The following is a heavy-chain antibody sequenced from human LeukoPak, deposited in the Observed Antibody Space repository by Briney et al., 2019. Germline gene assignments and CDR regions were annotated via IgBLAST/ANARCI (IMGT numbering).Heavy chain of an antibody. J-gene: IGHJ4*02. CDR1: GYTFTSYD. CDR2: MSPNNGDT. D-gene: IGHD1-1*01. Sequence: ASVKVSCKTSGYTFTSYDINWVRQATGQGLEWLGWMSPNNGDTGYAQKFQGRVTMTRDTSTNTAYMELSALTFEDTAVYYCARNRPTTGDFISWGQGALVTVSS. V-gene: IGHV1-8*01. CDR3: ARNRPTTGDFIS.